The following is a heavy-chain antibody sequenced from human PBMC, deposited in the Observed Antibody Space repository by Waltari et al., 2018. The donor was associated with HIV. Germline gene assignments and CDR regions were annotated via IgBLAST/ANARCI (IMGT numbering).Heavy chain of an antibody. V-gene: IGHV2-5*01. CDR2: IYWNDDK. CDR3: AHRHPPYSSGWYPNNDAFDI. J-gene: IGHJ3*02. Sequence: QITLKESGPTLVKPTQTLTLTCTFSGFSLSTSGVGVGWIRQPPGKALEWLALIYWNDDKRYSPSLKSRLTITKDTSKNQVVLTMTNMDPVDTATYYCAHRHPPYSSGWYPNNDAFDIWGQGTMVTVSS. CDR1: GFSLSTSGVG. D-gene: IGHD6-19*01.